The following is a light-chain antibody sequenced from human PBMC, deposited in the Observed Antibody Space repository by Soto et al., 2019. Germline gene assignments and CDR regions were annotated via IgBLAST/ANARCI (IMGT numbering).Light chain of an antibody. CDR2: GAS. CDR3: QQYGSSGT. V-gene: IGKV3-20*01. J-gene: IGKJ1*01. Sequence: IVLSQSPGALSLLPGESTNLSCRASQSVSNNYLAWYQQKPGQAPRLLIYGASNRATGIPDRFSGSGSGTDFTLTISRLEPEDFAVYYCQQYGSSGTFGQGTKGDIK. CDR1: QSVSNNY.